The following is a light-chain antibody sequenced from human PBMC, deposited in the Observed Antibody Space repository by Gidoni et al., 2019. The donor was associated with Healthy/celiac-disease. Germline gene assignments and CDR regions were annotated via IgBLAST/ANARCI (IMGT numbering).Light chain of an antibody. Sequence: SPGERAILSCRASQSVSSSYLAWYQQKPGQAPRLLIYGASGRATGIPDRFSGSGSGTDFTLTISRLEPEDFAVYYCQQLRTFGQGTKLQIK. CDR1: QSVSSSY. J-gene: IGKJ2*01. CDR2: GAS. CDR3: QQLRT. V-gene: IGKV3-20*01.